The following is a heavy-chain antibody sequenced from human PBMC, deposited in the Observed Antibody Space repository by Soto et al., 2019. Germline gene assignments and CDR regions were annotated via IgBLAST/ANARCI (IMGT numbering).Heavy chain of an antibody. J-gene: IGHJ5*02. CDR2: VSGGSGVT. D-gene: IGHD1-1*01. Sequence: EMQLLESGGGLVPPGGSLRLSCVVSGFSFSTYGVTWVRQAPGKGLEWVCGVSGGSGVTHYTDSVKGRFTISGDDSKNTVYLQMHSLRGEDTAVYYCTRWNGYGDLWGQGTLVTVSS. V-gene: IGHV3-23*01. CDR3: TRWNGYGDL. CDR1: GFSFSTYG.